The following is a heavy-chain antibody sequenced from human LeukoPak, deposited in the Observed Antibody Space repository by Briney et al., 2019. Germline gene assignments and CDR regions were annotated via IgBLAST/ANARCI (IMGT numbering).Heavy chain of an antibody. V-gene: IGHV3-74*03. CDR2: VNSDGSST. CDR3: AKLGSFDVAAAGDY. CDR1: GFTFSTYW. J-gene: IGHJ4*02. D-gene: IGHD6-13*01. Sequence: PGGSLRLSCAASGFTFSTYWMHWVRQAPGKGLLWVSRVNSDGSSTMYADSVKGRFTISRDNAKNTLYLQMNSLRAEDTAVYYCAKLGSFDVAAAGDYWGQGTLVTVSS.